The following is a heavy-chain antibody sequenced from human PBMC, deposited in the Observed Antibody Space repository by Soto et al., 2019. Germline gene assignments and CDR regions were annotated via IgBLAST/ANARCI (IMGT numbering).Heavy chain of an antibody. Sequence: QVQLVQSGAEVKKPGSSVKVSCKASGGTFSSYAISWVRQAPGQGLEWMGGITPIFGTANYAQKFQGRGTITADESTSTAYTELSSLRSEDTAVYYCARGTTAMADFDYWGQGTLVTVSS. CDR1: GGTFSSYA. CDR2: ITPIFGTA. V-gene: IGHV1-69*01. D-gene: IGHD5-18*01. CDR3: ARGTTAMADFDY. J-gene: IGHJ4*02.